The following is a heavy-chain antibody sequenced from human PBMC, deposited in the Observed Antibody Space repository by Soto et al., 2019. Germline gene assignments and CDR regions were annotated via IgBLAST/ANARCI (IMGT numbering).Heavy chain of an antibody. V-gene: IGHV3-23*01. CDR1: GFTFSSYA. CDR3: AKGGFVQDYYYGMDV. CDR2: ISGSGGST. J-gene: IGHJ6*02. D-gene: IGHD3-10*01. Sequence: EVQLLESGGGLVQPGGSLRLSCAASGFTFSSYAMSWVRQAPGKGLEWVSAISGSGGSTYYADSVKGRFTISRDNSKNTLYLQMNSLGAEDTAVYYCAKGGFVQDYYYGMDVWGQGTTVTVSS.